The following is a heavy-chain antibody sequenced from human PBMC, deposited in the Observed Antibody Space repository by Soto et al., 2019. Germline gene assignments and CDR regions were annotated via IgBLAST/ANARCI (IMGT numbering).Heavy chain of an antibody. Sequence: QVQLVQSGAEVKKPGASVKVSCKASGYTFTSYGISWVRQAPGQGLEWMGWISAYNGNTKYAQKLQGRVTMTTDTSKSTAYMELRSLRSVNTAVYYCARDSAIGMNDYWGQGTLVTVSS. CDR1: GYTFTSYG. D-gene: IGHD1-20*01. J-gene: IGHJ4*02. CDR3: ARDSAIGMNDY. CDR2: ISAYNGNT. V-gene: IGHV1-18*01.